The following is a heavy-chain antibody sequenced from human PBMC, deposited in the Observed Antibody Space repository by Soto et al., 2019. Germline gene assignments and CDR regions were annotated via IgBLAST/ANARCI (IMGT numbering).Heavy chain of an antibody. CDR1: GGFISSSNW. CDR2: VYHGGST. Sequence: SETLSLTCVVSGGFISSSNWWSWVRQPPGKGLEWIGQVYHGGSTNYNPSFKSRVTISVDKSKNQLSLKLSFVTAADTAVYYCARGGCGGDCYPDYFDYWGQGALVT. J-gene: IGHJ4*02. D-gene: IGHD2-21*02. V-gene: IGHV4-4*02. CDR3: ARGGCGGDCYPDYFDY.